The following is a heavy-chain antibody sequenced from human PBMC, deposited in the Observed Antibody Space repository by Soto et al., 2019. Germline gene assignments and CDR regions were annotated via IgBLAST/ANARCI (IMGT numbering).Heavy chain of an antibody. J-gene: IGHJ5*02. CDR2: INGGNGNT. CDR3: ARPELTIVGANTGSGWFDP. D-gene: IGHD1-26*01. Sequence: ASVKVSCKASGYTFTSYAMHWVRQAPGQRPEWMGWINGGNGNTKYSQKFQGRVTITRDTSASTAYMELSSLRSEDTAVYYCARPELTIVGANTGSGWFDPWGQGTLVTVSS. CDR1: GYTFTSYA. V-gene: IGHV1-3*01.